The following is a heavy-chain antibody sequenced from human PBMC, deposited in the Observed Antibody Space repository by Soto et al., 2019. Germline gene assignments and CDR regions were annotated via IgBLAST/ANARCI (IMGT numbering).Heavy chain of an antibody. V-gene: IGHV3-30-3*01. CDR1: GFTFSSYA. CDR3: ARDSVVAATPWFDP. CDR2: ISYDGSNK. J-gene: IGHJ5*02. Sequence: QVQLVESGGGVVQPGRSLRLSCAASGFTFSSYAMHWVRQAPGKGLEWVAVISYDGSNKYYADSVKGRFTISRDNSNNTLYLQMNSLRAEDTAVYYCARDSVVAATPWFDPWGQGTLVTVSS. D-gene: IGHD2-15*01.